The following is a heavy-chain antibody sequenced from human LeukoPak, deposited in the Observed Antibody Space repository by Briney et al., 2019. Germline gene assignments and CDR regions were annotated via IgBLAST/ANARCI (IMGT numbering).Heavy chain of an antibody. J-gene: IGHJ4*02. Sequence: PGGSLRLSCAASGFTFRSYNMNWVRQAPGKGLEWVSTISSSSSYIYYADSVKGRFTISRDNAKNSLYLQMNSLRAEDTAVYYCARDLPGGEFDYWGQGTLVTVSS. D-gene: IGHD3-16*01. V-gene: IGHV3-21*01. CDR1: GFTFRSYN. CDR2: ISSSSSYI. CDR3: ARDLPGGEFDY.